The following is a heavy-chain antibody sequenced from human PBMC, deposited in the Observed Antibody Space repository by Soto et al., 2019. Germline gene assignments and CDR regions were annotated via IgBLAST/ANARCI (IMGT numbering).Heavy chain of an antibody. CDR1: GGTFSSYT. CDR3: ASRYYYGSGSYLYYFDY. CDR2: IIPILGIA. Sequence: QVQLVQSGAEVKKPGSSVKVSCKASGGTFSSYTISWVRQAPGQGLEWMGRIIPILGIANYAQKFQGRVRITADKSTSTAYMELSSLRAEDTAVYYCASRYYYGSGSYLYYFDYWGQGTLVTVSS. J-gene: IGHJ4*02. D-gene: IGHD3-10*01. V-gene: IGHV1-69*02.